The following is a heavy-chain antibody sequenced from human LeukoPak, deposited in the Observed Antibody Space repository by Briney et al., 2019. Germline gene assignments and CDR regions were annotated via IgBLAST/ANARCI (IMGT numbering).Heavy chain of an antibody. CDR2: IYTSGST. V-gene: IGHV4-61*02. D-gene: IGHD2-15*01. J-gene: IGHJ4*02. CDR1: GGSISSGSYY. CDR3: ARALVVALFDY. Sequence: SQTLSLTCTVSGGSISSGSYYWSWIRQPAGKGLEWIGRIYTSGSTNYNPSLKSRVTISVDTSKNQFSLKLSSVTAADTAVYYCARALVVALFDYWGQGTLVTVSS.